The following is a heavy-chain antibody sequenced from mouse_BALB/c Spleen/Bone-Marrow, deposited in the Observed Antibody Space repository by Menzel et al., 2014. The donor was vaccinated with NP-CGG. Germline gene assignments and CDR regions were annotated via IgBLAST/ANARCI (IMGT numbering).Heavy chain of an antibody. CDR1: GYSFTGYT. CDR2: INPYNGGT. CDR3: ARRDCDASLAWFAY. V-gene: IGHV1-18*01. D-gene: IGHD6-1*01. J-gene: IGHJ3*01. Sequence: VQLQQSGPELVKPGASMKISCKASGYSFTGYTMKWVKQGHGKNLEWIGLINPYNGGTSYNQKFKGKATLTVDKSSSTACMELLSLTSEASAVYYCARRDCDASLAWFAYWGQGTLVTVSA.